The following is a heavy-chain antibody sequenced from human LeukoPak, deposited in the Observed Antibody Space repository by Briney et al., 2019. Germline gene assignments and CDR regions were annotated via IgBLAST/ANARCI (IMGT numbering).Heavy chain of an antibody. D-gene: IGHD3-3*01. J-gene: IGHJ6*02. CDR2: MNPNSGNT. CDR3: ARDWVWSGPYYYYGMDV. CDR1: GYIFTSYD. V-gene: IGHV1-8*01. Sequence: ASVKVSCKASGYIFTSYDINWVRQATGQGLEWMGWMNPNSGNTGYAQKFQGRVTMTRNTSISTAYMELSSLRSEDTAVYYCARDWVWSGPYYYYGMDVWGQGTTVTVSS.